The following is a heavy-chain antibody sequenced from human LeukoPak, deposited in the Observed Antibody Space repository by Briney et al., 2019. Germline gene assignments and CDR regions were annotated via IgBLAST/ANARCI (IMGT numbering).Heavy chain of an antibody. CDR1: GFTFNNYG. CDR2: IWYDGSNK. D-gene: IGHD3-10*01. CDR3: AKDGPPHTMVRGVIRYYFDY. V-gene: IGHV3-33*03. J-gene: IGHJ4*02. Sequence: PGGSLRLSCIVSGFTFNNYGMHWVRQAPGKGLEWVAVIWYDGSNKYYADSVKGRFTISRDNSKNTLYLRMNTLRAEDTAVYYCAKDGPPHTMVRGVIRYYFDYWGQGTLVTVSS.